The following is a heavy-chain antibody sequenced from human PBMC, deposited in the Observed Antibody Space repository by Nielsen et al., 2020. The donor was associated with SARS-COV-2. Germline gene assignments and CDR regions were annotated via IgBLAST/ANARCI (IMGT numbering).Heavy chain of an antibody. CDR3: ARDRQGYNYYYGMDV. CDR1: SGSISSYEYY. J-gene: IGHJ6*02. Sequence: SETLSLTCSVSSGSISSYEYYWTWIRQSPGKGLEWIGYIYYSGTAYYNPSLESRVTISVDTSTNQFSLRLSSVTAADTAQYYCARDRQGYNYYYGMDVWGQGTTVTVS. V-gene: IGHV4-30-4*01. CDR2: IYYSGTA.